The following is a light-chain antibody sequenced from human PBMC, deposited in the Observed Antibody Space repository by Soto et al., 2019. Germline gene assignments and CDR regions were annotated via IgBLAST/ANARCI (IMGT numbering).Light chain of an antibody. CDR3: QQYNNWPLT. V-gene: IGKV3D-15*01. CDR2: DAS. CDR1: QSVDND. Sequence: EIVMTQSPATLSVSPGDRATLSCRASQSVDNDLAWYQQKPGQPPRLLIYDASTRATGIPARFSSSQSGTEFTLSISSLLSEDFAVYSCQQYNNWPLTFGGGTKVEIK. J-gene: IGKJ4*01.